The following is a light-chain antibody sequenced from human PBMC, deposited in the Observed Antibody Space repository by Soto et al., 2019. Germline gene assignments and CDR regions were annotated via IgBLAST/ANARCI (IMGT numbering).Light chain of an antibody. CDR1: QSVSSSF. CDR3: QQYGSSPIT. J-gene: IGKJ3*01. Sequence: IRLTQSPGTLSLTPGERATLSCRASQSVSSSFLAWYQQKVGQAPRLLIYGASSRATGIPDRFSGSGSGTDFTLTVSRLEPEDFAVYYCQQYGSSPITFGHGTKVDI. CDR2: GAS. V-gene: IGKV3-20*01.